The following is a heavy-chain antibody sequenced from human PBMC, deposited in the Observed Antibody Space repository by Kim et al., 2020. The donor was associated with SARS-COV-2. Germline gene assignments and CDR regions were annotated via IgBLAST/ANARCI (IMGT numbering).Heavy chain of an antibody. D-gene: IGHD1-26*01. Sequence: STYYANSVKGRFTISRDNSKNTLYLQMNSLRAEDTAVYYCANFPSGGIDYWGQGTLVTVSS. V-gene: IGHV3-23*01. CDR2: ST. CDR3: ANFPSGGIDY. J-gene: IGHJ4*02.